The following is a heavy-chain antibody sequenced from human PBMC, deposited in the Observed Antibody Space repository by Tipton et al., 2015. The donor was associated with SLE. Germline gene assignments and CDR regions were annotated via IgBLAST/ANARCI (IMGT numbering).Heavy chain of an antibody. CDR3: ARDAVDGYRGGAVDS. V-gene: IGHV4-59*12. D-gene: IGHD5-24*01. Sequence: TLSLTCTVSGGSISRSYWSWIRQPPGKRLEWIGYIDDSGTTNFNPFLKSRVTISVDTSKNQLSLKLRSVTAADTAVYYCARDAVDGYRGGAVDSWGQGTLVTVSS. J-gene: IGHJ4*02. CDR2: IDDSGTT. CDR1: GGSISRSY.